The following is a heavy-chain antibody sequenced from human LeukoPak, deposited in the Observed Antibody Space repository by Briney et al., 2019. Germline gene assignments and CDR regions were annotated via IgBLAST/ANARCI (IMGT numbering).Heavy chain of an antibody. Sequence: ASVKVSCKASGYTFTSYGISWVRQAPGQGLEWMGWISAYNGNTNYAQKLQGRVTMTTDTSTSTAYMELRSLRSDDTAVYYCARGTKTGYTGYDWNYWGQGSLVTVSS. D-gene: IGHD5-12*01. V-gene: IGHV1-18*01. J-gene: IGHJ4*02. CDR3: ARGTKTGYTGYDWNY. CDR1: GYTFTSYG. CDR2: ISAYNGNT.